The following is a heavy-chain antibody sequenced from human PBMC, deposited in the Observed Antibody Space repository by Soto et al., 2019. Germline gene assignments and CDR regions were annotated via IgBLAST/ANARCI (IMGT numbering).Heavy chain of an antibody. CDR1: GLTFSSFA. Sequence: EVQLLESGGGLVQPGGSLRLSCAASGLTFSSFAMSWVRQVPGKGLEWVSTISGNGDSTYYADSVKGRFTISRENSKNTLYLQMNSLRAEDTAVYYCAKDGGFGGGSIDYWGQGTLVTVAS. CDR2: ISGNGDST. V-gene: IGHV3-23*01. J-gene: IGHJ4*02. D-gene: IGHD2-15*01. CDR3: AKDGGFGGGSIDY.